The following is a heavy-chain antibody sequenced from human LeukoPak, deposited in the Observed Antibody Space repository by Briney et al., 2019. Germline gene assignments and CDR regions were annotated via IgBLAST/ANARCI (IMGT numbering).Heavy chain of an antibody. CDR2: IYHSGST. CDR3: ARLAGYRPFDY. D-gene: IGHD6-13*01. J-gene: IGHJ4*02. CDR1: GGSISSSNW. V-gene: IGHV4-4*02. Sequence: SETLSLTCAVSGGSISSSNWWSWVRQPPGKGLEWIGEIYHSGSTNYNPSLKSRVTISVDTSKNQFSLKLSSVTAADTAVYYCARLAGYRPFDYWGQGTLVTVSS.